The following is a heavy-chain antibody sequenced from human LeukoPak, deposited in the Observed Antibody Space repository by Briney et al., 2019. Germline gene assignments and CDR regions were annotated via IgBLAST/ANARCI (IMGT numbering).Heavy chain of an antibody. CDR1: GFTVSSNY. D-gene: IGHD3-10*01. CDR3: ARSEWFGELPDYYFDY. Sequence: GGSLRLSCAASGFTVSSNYMSWVRQAPGKGLEWVSVIYSGGSTYYADSVKGRFTISRDNSKNTLYLQMNSLRADDTAVYYCARSEWFGELPDYYFDYWGQGTLVTVSS. CDR2: IYSGGST. J-gene: IGHJ4*02. V-gene: IGHV3-53*01.